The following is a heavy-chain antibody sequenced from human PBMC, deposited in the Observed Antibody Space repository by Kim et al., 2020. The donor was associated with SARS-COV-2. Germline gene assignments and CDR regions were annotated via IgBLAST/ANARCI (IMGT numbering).Heavy chain of an antibody. D-gene: IGHD5-12*01. CDR2: IYPSDSDT. CDR1: GYSFTTYW. V-gene: IGHV5-51*01. CDR3: ARLTADMATNNQCFQH. J-gene: IGHJ1*01. Sequence: GESLKISCKGSGYSFTTYWIGWVRQMPGKGLDWMGIIYPSDSDTRYSPSFQGQVTISADKSISTAYLQWSSLKASDTAMYYCARLTADMATNNQCFQHWGQGTLVTVSS.